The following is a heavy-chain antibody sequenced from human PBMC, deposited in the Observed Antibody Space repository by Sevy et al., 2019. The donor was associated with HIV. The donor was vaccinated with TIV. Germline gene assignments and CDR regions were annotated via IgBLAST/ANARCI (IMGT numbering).Heavy chain of an antibody. V-gene: IGHV3-23*01. D-gene: IGHD3-22*01. CDR3: AKDVYDSSGYYPKGAFDI. CDR1: RFTFVTYA. CDR2: ISGSGGST. Sequence: GGSLRLSCAASRFTFVTYAMNWVRQAPGKGLEWVSGISGSGGSTYYADSVKGRFTISRDNSKNTLYLQMNSLRAEDTAVYYCAKDVYDSSGYYPKGAFDIWGQGTMVTVSS. J-gene: IGHJ3*02.